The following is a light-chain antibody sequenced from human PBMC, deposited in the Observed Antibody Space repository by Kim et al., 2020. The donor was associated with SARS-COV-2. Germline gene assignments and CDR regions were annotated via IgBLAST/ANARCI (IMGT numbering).Light chain of an antibody. CDR2: DVS. CDR1: SSDIGSYKY. V-gene: IGLV2-14*03. CDR3: TSYTSTNTLV. J-gene: IGLJ3*02. Sequence: QSALTQPASVSGSPGQSITIPCTGTSSDIGSYKYVSWYQQHPGKAPKLIIFDVSDRPSGVSNRFSGSKSGNTASLTISGLQAEDEADYYCTSYTSTNTLVSGGGTQLTVL.